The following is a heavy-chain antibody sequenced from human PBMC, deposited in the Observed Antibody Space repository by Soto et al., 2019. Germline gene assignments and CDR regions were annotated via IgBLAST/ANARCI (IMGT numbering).Heavy chain of an antibody. Sequence: QVQLVQSGAEVKKPGSSVKVSCKASGGNFSSYAISWVRQAPGPGLEWMGGLIPIFGTANYAQKFQGRVTISAYESASTSSMERSSLRSEDTAVYYCERARRYSGSYVVTGFFDYWGQGALVTVSS. J-gene: IGHJ4*02. V-gene: IGHV1-69*01. CDR1: GGNFSSYA. D-gene: IGHD1-26*01. CDR3: ERARRYSGSYVVTGFFDY. CDR2: LIPIFGTA.